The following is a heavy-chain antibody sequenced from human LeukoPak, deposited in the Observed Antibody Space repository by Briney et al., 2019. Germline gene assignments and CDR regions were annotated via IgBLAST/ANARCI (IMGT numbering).Heavy chain of an antibody. D-gene: IGHD4-17*01. CDR3: AKVPVQYYGDNYFDY. CDR2: ISGSGGST. Sequence: GGSLRLSCAASGFTFSNAWTSWVRQAPGKGLEWVSAISGSGGSTYYADSVKGRFTISRDNSKNTLYLQMNSLRAEDTAVYYCAKVPVQYYGDNYFDYWGQGTLVTVSS. V-gene: IGHV3-23*01. J-gene: IGHJ4*02. CDR1: GFTFSNAW.